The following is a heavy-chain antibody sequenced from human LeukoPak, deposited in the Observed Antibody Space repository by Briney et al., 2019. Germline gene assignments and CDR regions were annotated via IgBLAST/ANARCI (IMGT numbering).Heavy chain of an antibody. CDR3: ARPRADSGGKYYFDY. D-gene: IGHD2-15*01. V-gene: IGHV3-30-3*01. CDR2: ISYDGGSI. J-gene: IGHJ4*02. Sequence: GGSLRLSCAASGFTFGSYTMHWVRQAPGKGLEWVVVISYDGGSIVYANSVKGRFTISRDNSKNTLYLQMNSLRAEDAAVYHCARPRADSGGKYYFDYWGQGTLVTVSS. CDR1: GFTFGSYT.